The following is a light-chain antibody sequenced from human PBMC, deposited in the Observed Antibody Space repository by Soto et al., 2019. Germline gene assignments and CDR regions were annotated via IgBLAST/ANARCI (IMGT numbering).Light chain of an antibody. V-gene: IGKV3-15*01. J-gene: IGKJ5*01. CDR3: QQYNNWPPIT. CDR1: QSVSSN. CDR2: GAS. Sequence: EIVMTQSPATLSVSPGERATLSCRASQSVSSNLAWYQQKPGQAPRLLIYGASTRANGIPARFSGSGSGTEFTLTISSLQSEDFAVYDCQQYNNWPPITFGEGTRLEI.